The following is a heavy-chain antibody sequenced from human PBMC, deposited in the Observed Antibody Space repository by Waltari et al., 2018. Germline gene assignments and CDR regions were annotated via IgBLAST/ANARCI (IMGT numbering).Heavy chain of an antibody. J-gene: IGHJ5*02. CDR2: ISQSGST. CDR3: ARGYNWFDP. Sequence: QVQLQQWGAGLLKPSETLSLTCAVYGGSFSGYYWTWIRQSPGKGLEWIGEISQSGSTNYNVSLKSRVTISVDTSKNHLSLKLSSVTAADTAVYYCARGYNWFDPWGQGTLVTVSS. CDR1: GGSFSGYY. V-gene: IGHV4-34*01.